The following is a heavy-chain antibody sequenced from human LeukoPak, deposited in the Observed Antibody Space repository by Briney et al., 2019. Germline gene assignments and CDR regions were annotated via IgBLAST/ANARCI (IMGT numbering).Heavy chain of an antibody. CDR3: ARSIVGATYFHY. D-gene: IGHD1-26*01. J-gene: IGHJ4*02. CDR2: IYYNGNT. Sequence: SETLSLTCTVSGGSVSSGSYYWSWIRQPPGKGLERIGYIYYNGNTNYNPSLKSRVTISVAMSKNQFSLKLSSVTAADTAVYYCARSIVGATYFHYWGQGTLVTVSS. CDR1: GGSVSSGSYY. V-gene: IGHV4-61*01.